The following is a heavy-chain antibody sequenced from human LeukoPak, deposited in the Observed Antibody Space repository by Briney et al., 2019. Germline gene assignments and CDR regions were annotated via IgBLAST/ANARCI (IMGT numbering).Heavy chain of an antibody. J-gene: IGHJ4*02. CDR3: ARAAWYYDSSGYYFSGPVDY. CDR1: GGSISSYY. CDR2: IFYSGST. Sequence: SQTLSLTCTVSGGSISSYYWSWIRQPPGKGLEWIGYIFYSGSTNYNPSLKSRVTISVDTSKNQFSLKLSSVTAADTAVYYCARAAWYYDSSGYYFSGPVDYWGQGTLVTVSS. D-gene: IGHD3-22*01. V-gene: IGHV4-59*01.